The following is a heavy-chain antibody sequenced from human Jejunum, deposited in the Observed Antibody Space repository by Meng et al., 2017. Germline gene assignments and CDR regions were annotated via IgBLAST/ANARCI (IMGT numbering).Heavy chain of an antibody. Sequence: QVQLQESGPGLVKPSQTLYLTCTVSCGSISSGDYYWSWIRQPPGKGLEWIGYIYYSGNTYYNPSLKSRVTISVDTPKNQFSLKLSSVTAADTAVYYCASYDLFTGFGFDYWGQGTLVTVSS. D-gene: IGHD3-9*01. V-gene: IGHV4-30-4*01. CDR3: ASYDLFTGFGFDY. J-gene: IGHJ4*02. CDR1: CGSISSGDYY. CDR2: IYYSGNT.